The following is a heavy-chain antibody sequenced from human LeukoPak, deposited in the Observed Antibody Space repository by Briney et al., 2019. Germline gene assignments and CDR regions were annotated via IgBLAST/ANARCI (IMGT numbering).Heavy chain of an antibody. V-gene: IGHV4-30-2*01. Sequence: SQTLSLTCTVSGGSISSGGYYWSWIRQPPGKGLEWNGYIYHSGSTYYNPSLKSRVTISVDRSKNQFSLKLSSVTAADTAVYYCARGSSSWSELSAFDIWGQGTMVTVSS. CDR3: ARGSSSWSELSAFDI. CDR1: GGSISSGGYY. J-gene: IGHJ3*02. D-gene: IGHD6-13*01. CDR2: IYHSGST.